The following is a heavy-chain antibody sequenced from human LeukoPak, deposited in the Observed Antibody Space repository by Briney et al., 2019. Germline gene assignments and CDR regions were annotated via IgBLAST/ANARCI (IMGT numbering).Heavy chain of an antibody. V-gene: IGHV3-30*02. CDR1: GFTFSSYA. CDR2: IRYDGSNK. D-gene: IGHD3-22*01. CDR3: AKVKYYYDSSLRS. Sequence: GGSLRLSCAASGFTFSSYAMSWVRQAPGKGLEWVAFIRYDGSNKYYADSVKGRFTISRDNSKNTLYLQMNSLRAGDTAVYYCAKVKYYYDSSLRSWGQGTLVTVSS. J-gene: IGHJ5*02.